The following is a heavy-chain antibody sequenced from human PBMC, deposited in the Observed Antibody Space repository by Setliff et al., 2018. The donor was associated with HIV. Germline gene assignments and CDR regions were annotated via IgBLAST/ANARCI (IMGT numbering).Heavy chain of an antibody. CDR2: IYTSGKT. CDR3: ARAAYSGTYLWEPATDL. CDR1: GDSITRGSYY. J-gene: IGHJ2*01. V-gene: IGHV4-61*09. D-gene: IGHD1-26*01. Sequence: PSKTLSLTSTVSGDSITRGSYYWSWIRQPAGKGLEWIGHIYTSGKTHYSPSLKSRITISADTSKNQLSLNLSSVTAADTAVYYCARAAYSGTYLWEPATDLWGRGTLVTVSS.